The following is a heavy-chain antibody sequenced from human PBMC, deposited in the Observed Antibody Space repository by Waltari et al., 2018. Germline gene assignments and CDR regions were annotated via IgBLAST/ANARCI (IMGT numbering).Heavy chain of an antibody. J-gene: IGHJ3*02. Sequence: QVQLVQSGAEVKKPGASVKVSCKASGYTFTSYAMHWVRQAPGQRLEWMGWINAGNGNTKYSQKFQGRVTITRDTSASTAYMELSSLRSEDTAVYYCARQTAGIVGASETIDAFDIWGQGTMVTVSS. D-gene: IGHD1-26*01. V-gene: IGHV1-3*01. CDR3: ARQTAGIVGASETIDAFDI. CDR2: INAGNGNT. CDR1: GYTFTSYA.